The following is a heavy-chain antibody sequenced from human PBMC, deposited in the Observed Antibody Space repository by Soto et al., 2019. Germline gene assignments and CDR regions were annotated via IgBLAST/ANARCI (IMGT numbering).Heavy chain of an antibody. CDR1: GGSISSYY. Sequence: QVQLQESGPGLVKPSETLSLTCTVSGGSISSYYWSWIRQPPGKGLEWIGYIYHSGSTNYNPSLKSRVTISGDTSKNHFSLRLSSVTAADTAVYYCARHGGIGISGYYYCYMDVWGKGTTVTVSS. V-gene: IGHV4-59*08. CDR3: ARHGGIGISGYYYCYMDV. J-gene: IGHJ6*03. CDR2: IYHSGST. D-gene: IGHD3-16*01.